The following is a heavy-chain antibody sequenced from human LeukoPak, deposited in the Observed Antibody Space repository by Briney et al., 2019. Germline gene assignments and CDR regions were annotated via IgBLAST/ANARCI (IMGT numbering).Heavy chain of an antibody. J-gene: IGHJ6*02. V-gene: IGHV4-59*01. CDR2: IYYSGST. CDR3: AREKGILSGNYYYYGMDV. D-gene: IGHD5-18*01. Sequence: PSETLSLTCTVSGGSISSYYWSWIRQPPGKGLEWIGYIYYSGSTNYNPSLKSRVTISVDTSKNQFSLKLSSVTAADTAVYYCAREKGILSGNYYYYGMDVWGQGTTVTVSS. CDR1: GGSISSYY.